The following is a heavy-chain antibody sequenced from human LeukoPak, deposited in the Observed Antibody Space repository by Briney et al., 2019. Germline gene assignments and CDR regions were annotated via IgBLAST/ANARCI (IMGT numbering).Heavy chain of an antibody. J-gene: IGHJ5*02. CDR1: GFTFSSFE. CDR2: MSNSGRTI. CDR3: ARDVGSGWFDH. V-gene: IGHV3-48*03. Sequence: GGSLRLSCAASGFTFSSFEMNWVRQAPGKGLEWVSYMSNSGRTIYYADSVKGRFTISRDNAKNSLYLQMNSLRAEDTAVYYCARDVGSGWFDHWGQGTLVTVSS. D-gene: IGHD6-19*01.